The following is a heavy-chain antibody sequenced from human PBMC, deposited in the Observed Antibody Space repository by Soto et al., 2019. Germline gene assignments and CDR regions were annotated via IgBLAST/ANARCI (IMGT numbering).Heavy chain of an antibody. CDR1: GGTFSGYV. V-gene: IGHV1-69*01. D-gene: IGHD3-16*01. J-gene: IGHJ4*02. CDR2: FVPLFGTT. CDR3: AAHGLGVSSPTTVDH. Sequence: QLVQSGSEVKKPGSSVKVSCQASGGTFSGYVVTWVRQAPGQGLEWMGEFVPLFGTTNYAQRFSGRITITAEEATSTAYIDLLTLRLEAPAVYYCAAHGLGVSSPTTVDHWGQGTLGTVSS.